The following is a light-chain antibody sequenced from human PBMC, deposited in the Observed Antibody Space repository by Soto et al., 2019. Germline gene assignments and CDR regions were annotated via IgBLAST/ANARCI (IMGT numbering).Light chain of an antibody. CDR2: SNN. Sequence: QSVLTQPPSASGTPGQRVTISFSGSSSNIGRNNVNWYQHLPGTAPKFLIYSNNQRPSGVPDRFSGSKSGTSASLAISGLQSEDEADYYCAAWDDSLNGLYVFGTGTKVTVL. J-gene: IGLJ1*01. V-gene: IGLV1-44*01. CDR1: SSNIGRNN. CDR3: AAWDDSLNGLYV.